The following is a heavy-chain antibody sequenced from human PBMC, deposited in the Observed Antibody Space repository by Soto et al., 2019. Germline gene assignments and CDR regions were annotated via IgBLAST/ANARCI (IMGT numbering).Heavy chain of an antibody. Sequence: QVQLVQSGAEVKKPGSSVKVSCKASGGTFSSYAISWVRQALGQGLEWMGGIIPIFGTANYAQKFQGRVTITADESTSTAYMELSSLRSEDTAVYYCARRSYYYGSGSYYTRWYFDLWGRGTLVTVSS. J-gene: IGHJ2*01. D-gene: IGHD3-10*01. CDR2: IIPIFGTA. CDR1: GGTFSSYA. V-gene: IGHV1-69*01. CDR3: ARRSYYYGSGSYYTRWYFDL.